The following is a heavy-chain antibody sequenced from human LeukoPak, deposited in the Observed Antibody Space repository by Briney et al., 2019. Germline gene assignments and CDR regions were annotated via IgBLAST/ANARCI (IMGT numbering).Heavy chain of an antibody. V-gene: IGHV4-39*07. D-gene: IGHD3-10*01. Sequence: PSETLSLTCTVSGGSISSYSYYWGWIRQPPGKGLEWIGSIYYSGSSYYNPSLKSRVTISVDTSKNQFSLKLSSVTAADTAVYYCARGFWRGGIYGSGRNNWFDPWGQGTLVTVSS. CDR2: IYYSGSS. CDR3: ARGFWRGGIYGSGRNNWFDP. J-gene: IGHJ5*02. CDR1: GGSISSYSYY.